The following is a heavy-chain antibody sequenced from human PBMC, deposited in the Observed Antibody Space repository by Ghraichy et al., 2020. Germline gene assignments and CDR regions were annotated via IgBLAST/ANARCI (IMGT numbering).Heavy chain of an antibody. D-gene: IGHD6-19*01. CDR1: GFTFSDHY. CDR3: ARVISVAATIDY. Sequence: GGSLRLSCAASGFTFSDHYMNWIRQTPGKGLEWVAYISGSSDYTNYADAVKGRFTISRVNSKNSLYLQMNSLRAEDTAVYYCARVISVAATIDYWGLGTLVTVSS. J-gene: IGHJ4*02. V-gene: IGHV3-11*06. CDR2: ISGSSDYT.